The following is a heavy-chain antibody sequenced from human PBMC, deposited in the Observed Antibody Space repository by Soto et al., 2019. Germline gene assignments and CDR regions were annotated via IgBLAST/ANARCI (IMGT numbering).Heavy chain of an antibody. CDR3: ARDRPVTTWSHYYYYGMDV. V-gene: IGHV4-31*03. D-gene: IGHD4-4*01. CDR2: IYYSGST. CDR1: GGSISSGGYY. J-gene: IGHJ6*02. Sequence: QVQLQESGPGLVKPSQTLSLTCTVSGGSISSGGYYWSWIRQHPGKGLEWIGYIYYSGSTYYNPSLKSRVSISVDPSKNQFSLKLSSVTAADTAVYYCARDRPVTTWSHYYYYGMDVWGQGTTVTVSS.